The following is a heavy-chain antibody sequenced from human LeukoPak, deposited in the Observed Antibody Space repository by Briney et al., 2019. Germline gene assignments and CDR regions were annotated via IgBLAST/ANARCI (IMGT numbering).Heavy chain of an antibody. CDR2: IASDGGNK. CDR1: GFTFSYYG. V-gene: IGHV3-30*03. D-gene: IGHD2-15*01. Sequence: PGGSVRLSCAASGFTFSYYGMHWVRQAPGKGLEWVSVIASDGGNKYYADSVRGRFTISRDNSKNTLYLQMNSLRAEDTAVYYCARDGSGYCSGGSCYSAEYFQHWGQGTLVTVSS. CDR3: ARDGSGYCSGGSCYSAEYFQH. J-gene: IGHJ1*01.